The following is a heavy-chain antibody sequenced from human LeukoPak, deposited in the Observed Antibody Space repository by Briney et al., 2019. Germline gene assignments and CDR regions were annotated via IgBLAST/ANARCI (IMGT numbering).Heavy chain of an antibody. CDR2: IDQSGGRN. CDR3: ATDSGVFDY. D-gene: IGHD1-26*01. Sequence: GGSLRLSCAASGFTFSRFWMNWVRQAPGRGLEWVANIDQSGGRNNYVDSVRGRFAISRDNAKNSVYLQMSSLRVEDTAVYYCATDSGVFDYWGQGILVTVSS. V-gene: IGHV3-7*05. CDR1: GFTFSRFW. J-gene: IGHJ4*02.